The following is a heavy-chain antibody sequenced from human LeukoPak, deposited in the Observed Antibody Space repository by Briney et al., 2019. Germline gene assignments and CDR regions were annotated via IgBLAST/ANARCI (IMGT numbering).Heavy chain of an antibody. CDR3: AGGELEGPAGY. J-gene: IGHJ4*02. D-gene: IGHD3-16*01. Sequence: PGRSLRLSCAASGITFSSYAMHWVRQAPGKGLEWVAVISYDGSNKYYADSVKGRFTISRDNSKNTLYLQMNSLRAEDTAVYYCAGGELEGPAGYWGQGTLVTVSS. V-gene: IGHV3-30*04. CDR1: GITFSSYA. CDR2: ISYDGSNK.